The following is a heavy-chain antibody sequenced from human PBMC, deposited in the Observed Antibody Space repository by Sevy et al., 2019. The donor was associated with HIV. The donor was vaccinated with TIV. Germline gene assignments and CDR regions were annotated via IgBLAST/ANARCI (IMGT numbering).Heavy chain of an antibody. J-gene: IGHJ4*03. CDR3: ARVAVCSGGSCTDDCFDL. D-gene: IGHD2-15*01. CDR1: GFTFSDYY. Sequence: GGSLRLSCAASGFTFSDYYMSWIRQAPGKGLEWVSFICSSGSTKYYADSVKGRFTSSRDNAKNSLYLHMNSLGAEDTAVYYCARVAVCSGGSCTDDCFDLWGQGTLVTVSS. CDR2: ICSSGSTK. V-gene: IGHV3-11*01.